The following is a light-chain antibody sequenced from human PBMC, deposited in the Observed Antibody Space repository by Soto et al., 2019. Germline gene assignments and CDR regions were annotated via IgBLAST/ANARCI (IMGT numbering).Light chain of an antibody. J-gene: IGKJ1*01. V-gene: IGKV3-20*01. Sequence: EFSQSPGTVSLSPGERATLPYRASQSVSNNYLAWYQQKPGQAPRLLIYGASNRATGIPDRFSGSGSGTDFTLTISRLEPEDFAVYYCQQYGSSGTFGQGTKVDIK. CDR3: QQYGSSGT. CDR1: QSVSNNY. CDR2: GAS.